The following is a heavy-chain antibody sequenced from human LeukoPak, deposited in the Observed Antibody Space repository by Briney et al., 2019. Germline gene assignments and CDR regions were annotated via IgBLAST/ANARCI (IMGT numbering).Heavy chain of an antibody. CDR2: ISSSSSTI. CDR3: ARDPCSSTSCYAGWFDP. V-gene: IGHV3-48*01. D-gene: IGHD2-2*01. Sequence: GGSLRLSCAASGFTFSSYSMNWVRQAPGKGLEWVSYISSSSSTIYYADSVKGRFTISRDNAKNSLYLQMNSLRADDTAVYYCARDPCSSTSCYAGWFDPWGEGTLVTVSS. J-gene: IGHJ5*02. CDR1: GFTFSSYS.